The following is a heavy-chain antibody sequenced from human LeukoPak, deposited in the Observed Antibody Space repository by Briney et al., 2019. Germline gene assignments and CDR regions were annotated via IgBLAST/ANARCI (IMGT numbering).Heavy chain of an antibody. CDR3: ARGRDGGGSYGMNV. Sequence: GGSLRLSCAASGFTFSSYAMSWVRQAPGKGLEWVSYMSGRGSTIYYADSVKGRFIISRDNAENSLYLQMNSLRDEDTAVYYCARGRDGGGSYGMNVWGQGTTVTVSS. D-gene: IGHD1-26*01. J-gene: IGHJ6*02. V-gene: IGHV3-48*02. CDR2: MSGRGSTI. CDR1: GFTFSSYA.